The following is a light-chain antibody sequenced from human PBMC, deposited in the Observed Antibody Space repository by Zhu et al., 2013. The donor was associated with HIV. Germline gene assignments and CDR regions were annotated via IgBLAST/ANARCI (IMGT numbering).Light chain of an antibody. CDR3: SSYTSSSTYV. Sequence: QSALTQPASVSGSPGQSITISCTGTSSDVGSYKLVSWYQHHPGKAPKLMIYEVTKRPSGVSNRFSGSKSDNTASLTISGLQAEDEADYYCSSYTSSSTYVFGTGTKVTVL. CDR1: SSDVGSYKL. CDR2: EVT. J-gene: IGLJ1*01. V-gene: IGLV2-14*02.